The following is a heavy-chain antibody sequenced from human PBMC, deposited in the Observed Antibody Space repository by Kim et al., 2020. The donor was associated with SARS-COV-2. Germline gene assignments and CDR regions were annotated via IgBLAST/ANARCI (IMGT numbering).Heavy chain of an antibody. Sequence: GGSLRLSCAASGFTFSSYGMHWVRQAPGKGLEWVAVISYDGSNKYYADSVKGRFTISRDNSKNTLYLQMNSPRAEDTAVYYCARDVMVRGVIMAFDYWGQGTLVTVSS. D-gene: IGHD3-10*01. CDR3: ARDVMVRGVIMAFDY. J-gene: IGHJ4*02. CDR1: GFTFSSYG. CDR2: ISYDGSNK. V-gene: IGHV3-33*05.